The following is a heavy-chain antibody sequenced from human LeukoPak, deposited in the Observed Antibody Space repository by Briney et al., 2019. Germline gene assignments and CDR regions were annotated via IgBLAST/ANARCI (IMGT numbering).Heavy chain of an antibody. CDR1: GGTFSSYA. D-gene: IGHD1-26*01. J-gene: IGHJ4*02. CDR3: ARVDSGRYYGHDY. Sequence: ASVKVSCKASGGTFSSYAISWVRQAPGQGLEWMGWTSVYNGNTNYAQKFQGRVTMTTDTSTSTTYMELRSLRSDDTAMYYCARVDSGRYYGHDYWGQGTLVTVTS. V-gene: IGHV1-18*01. CDR2: TSVYNGNT.